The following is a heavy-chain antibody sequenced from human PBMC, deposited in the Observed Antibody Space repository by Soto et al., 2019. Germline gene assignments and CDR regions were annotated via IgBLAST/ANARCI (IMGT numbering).Heavy chain of an antibody. J-gene: IGHJ5*02. CDR2: IYYSGST. D-gene: IGHD6-19*01. Sequence: SETLSLTCTVSGGSISSYYWSWIRQPPGKGLEWIGYIYYSGSTNYNPSLKSRVTISVDTSKNQFSLKLSSVTAADTAVYYCGRDRDSNGAPCFDPWGQGTLVTVSS. CDR1: GGSISSYY. CDR3: GRDRDSNGAPCFDP. V-gene: IGHV4-59*01.